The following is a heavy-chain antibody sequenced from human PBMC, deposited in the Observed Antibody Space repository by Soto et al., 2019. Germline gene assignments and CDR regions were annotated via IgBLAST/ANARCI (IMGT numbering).Heavy chain of an antibody. D-gene: IGHD3-22*01. Sequence: GGSLRLSCAASRFTFSTYAMSWVRQAPGKGLEWVSAISGSGGSTNYADSVKGRFTISRDNSKNTLYLQMNSLTAEDTAVYYCAKEIVGGAFDIWGQGTMVTVSS. CDR2: ISGSGGST. V-gene: IGHV3-23*01. J-gene: IGHJ3*02. CDR1: RFTFSTYA. CDR3: AKEIVGGAFDI.